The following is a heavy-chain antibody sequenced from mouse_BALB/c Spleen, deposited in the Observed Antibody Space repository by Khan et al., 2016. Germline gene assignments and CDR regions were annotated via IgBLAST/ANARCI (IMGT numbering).Heavy chain of an antibody. CDR2: ISSGGSYT. D-gene: IGHD1-1*01. J-gene: IGHJ1*01. V-gene: IGHV5-6-4*01. Sequence: EVELVESGGGLVKPGGSLKLSCAASGFTFSSYTMSWVCQTPEKRLEWVATISSGGSYTYYPDSVKGRFTISRDNAKNTLYLQMSSLKSEDTAMFYCTREYISTTQHWYFDVWGAGTTVTVSS. CDR1: GFTFSSYT. CDR3: TREYISTTQHWYFDV.